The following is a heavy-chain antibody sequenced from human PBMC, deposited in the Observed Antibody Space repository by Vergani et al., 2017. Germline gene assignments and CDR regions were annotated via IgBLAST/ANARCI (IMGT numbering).Heavy chain of an antibody. V-gene: IGHV3-30-3*01. CDR2: ISHDGSNK. J-gene: IGHJ4*02. CDR3: ARAKSYDFWSGYYSYFDY. Sequence: QVQLVESGGGVVQPGRSLRLSCAASGFTFSSYAMHWVRQAPGKGLEWVAVISHDGSNKYYADSVKGRFTISRDNSKNTLYLQMNSLRAEDTAVYYCARAKSYDFWSGYYSYFDYWGQGTLVTVSS. CDR1: GFTFSSYA. D-gene: IGHD3-3*01.